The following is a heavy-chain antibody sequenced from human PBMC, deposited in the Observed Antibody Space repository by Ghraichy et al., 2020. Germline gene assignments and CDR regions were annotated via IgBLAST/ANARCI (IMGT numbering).Heavy chain of an antibody. D-gene: IGHD3-3*01. J-gene: IGHJ4*02. CDR2: ISSDGSSI. CDR1: GFTFSSYW. CDR3: ACLPYYDFWSDYLGSHDY. Sequence: GESLNISCAASGFTFSSYWMHWVRQAPGKGLVWVSRISSDGSSITYADSAKGRFTISRDNAKNTLYLQMNNLRADDTAVYYCACLPYYDFWSDYLGSHDYWGQGTLVNVSS. V-gene: IGHV3-74*03.